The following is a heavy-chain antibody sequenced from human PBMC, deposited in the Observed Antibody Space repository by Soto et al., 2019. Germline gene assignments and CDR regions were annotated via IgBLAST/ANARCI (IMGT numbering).Heavy chain of an antibody. CDR1: GYSFTIYW. D-gene: IGHD6-13*01. V-gene: IGHV5-51*01. J-gene: IGHJ4*02. CDR3: ARSQWQQLAHLDY. CDR2: IYPGDSDT. Sequence: GESLKISCKGSGYSFTIYWIGWVRQMPGKGLEWMGIIYPGDSDTRYSPSFQGQVTISADKSISTAYLQWSSLKASDTAMYYCARSQWQQLAHLDYWGQGTLVTVSS.